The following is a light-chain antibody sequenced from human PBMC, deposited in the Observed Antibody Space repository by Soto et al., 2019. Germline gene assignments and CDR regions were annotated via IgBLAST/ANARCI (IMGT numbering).Light chain of an antibody. V-gene: IGLV7-46*01. CDR1: TGPVTSGHY. J-gene: IGLJ3*02. CDR3: LLPYDGVRV. CDR2: DTN. Sequence: QAVVTQEPSLTVSPRGTVTLTCDSSTGPVTSGHYPYWLQQKPGQVPRTLIYDTNNKHSWTPARFSGSLLGGKAALTLSGAQPEDEADYYCLLPYDGVRVFGGGTKLTVL.